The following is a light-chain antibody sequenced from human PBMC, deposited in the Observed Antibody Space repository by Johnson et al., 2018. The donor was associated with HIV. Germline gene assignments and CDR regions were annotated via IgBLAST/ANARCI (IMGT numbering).Light chain of an antibody. Sequence: QSVLTQPPSVSAAPGQKVTIFCSGSSSNIGNNYVSWYQQLPGTAPKLLIYENNKRPSGVPDRFSGSKSGTSASLAISGLQAEDEADYYCAAWDDSLSAVYVFGTGTKVTVL. CDR3: AAWDDSLSAVYV. V-gene: IGLV1-51*02. J-gene: IGLJ1*01. CDR1: SSNIGNNY. CDR2: ENN.